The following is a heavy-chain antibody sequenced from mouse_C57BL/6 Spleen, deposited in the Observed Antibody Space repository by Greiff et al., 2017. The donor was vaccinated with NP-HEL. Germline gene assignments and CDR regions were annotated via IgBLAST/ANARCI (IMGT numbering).Heavy chain of an antibody. CDR3: ARWAGSSPYYAMDY. CDR1: GYTFTSYT. Sequence: QVQLQQSGADLARPGASVTMSCKASGYTFTSYTMHWVKQRHGQGLEWIGYINPSSGYTKYNQKFKDKATLTADNSSSTAYMQLSSLTSEDSAVYYCARWAGSSPYYAMDYWGQGTSVTVSS. J-gene: IGHJ4*01. D-gene: IGHD1-1*01. V-gene: IGHV1-4*01. CDR2: INPSSGYT.